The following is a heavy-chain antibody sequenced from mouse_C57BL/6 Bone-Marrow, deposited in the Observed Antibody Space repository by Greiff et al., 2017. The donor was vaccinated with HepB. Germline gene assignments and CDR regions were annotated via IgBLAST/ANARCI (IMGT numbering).Heavy chain of an antibody. D-gene: IGHD2-3*01. J-gene: IGHJ4*01. Sequence: EVKLMESGGGLVQPGGSLKLSCAASGFTFSDYGMAWVRRAPRKGPEWVAFISNLAYSIYYADTVTGRFTISRENAKNTLYLEMSSLRSEDTAMYYCARREGWLLSYYAMDYWGQGTSVTVSS. CDR3: ARREGWLLSYYAMDY. CDR2: ISNLAYSI. CDR1: GFTFSDYG. V-gene: IGHV5-15*04.